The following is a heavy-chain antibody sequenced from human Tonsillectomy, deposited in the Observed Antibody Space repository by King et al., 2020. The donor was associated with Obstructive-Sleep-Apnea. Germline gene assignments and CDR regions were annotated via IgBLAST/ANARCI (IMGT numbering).Heavy chain of an antibody. Sequence: VQLQESGPGLVKPSETLSLTCTVSGGSIRNYYWSWIRQPPGKGLEWIGYMYYSGNSNFNPSLKSRVTISADTSKIQLSLRLSSVPAADTAVYYCARHRGVEDYGGYGDYFDYWGQGTLVTVSS. D-gene: IGHD5-12*01. CDR2: MYYSGNS. V-gene: IGHV4-59*08. J-gene: IGHJ4*02. CDR3: ARHRGVEDYGGYGDYFDY. CDR1: GGSIRNYY.